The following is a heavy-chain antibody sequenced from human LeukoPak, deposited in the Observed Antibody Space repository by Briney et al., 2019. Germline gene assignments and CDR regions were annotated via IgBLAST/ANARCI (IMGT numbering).Heavy chain of an antibody. CDR2: INHSGST. D-gene: IGHD1-26*01. V-gene: IGHV4-34*01. J-gene: IGHJ4*02. CDR1: GGSFSGYY. Sequence: SETLSLTCAVYGGSFSGYYWSWIRQPPGKGLEWIGEINHSGSTNYNPSLKSRVTISVDTSKNQFSLKLRPVTAADTAVYYCATWDSGRYSQIDNWGQGTLVTVSS. CDR3: ATWDSGRYSQIDN.